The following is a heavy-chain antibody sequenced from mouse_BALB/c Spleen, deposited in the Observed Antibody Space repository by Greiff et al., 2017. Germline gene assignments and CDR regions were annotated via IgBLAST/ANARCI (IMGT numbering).Heavy chain of an antibody. CDR1: GFNIKDTY. V-gene: IGHV14-3*02. CDR3: ARYGPYAMDY. D-gene: IGHD1-1*02. CDR2: IDPANGNT. J-gene: IGHJ4*01. Sequence: EVQLQQSGAELVKPGASVKLSCTASGFNIKDTYMHRVKQRPEQGLEWIGRIDPANGNTKYDPKFQGKATITADTSSNTAYLQLSSLTSEDTAVYYCARYGPYAMDYWGQGTSVTVSS.